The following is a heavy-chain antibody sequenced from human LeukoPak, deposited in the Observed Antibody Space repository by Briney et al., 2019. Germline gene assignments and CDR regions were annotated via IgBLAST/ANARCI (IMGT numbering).Heavy chain of an antibody. J-gene: IGHJ5*02. Sequence: SETLSLTCIVSGGSISSHHWSWIRQPPGKGLEWIGYISYSGSTESNPSLKSRVTISVDTSKNQFSLKLRSVTAADTAVYYCTRDRRDDYNYVDLWGQGTLVTVSS. CDR1: GGSISSHH. D-gene: IGHD5-24*01. CDR3: TRDRRDDYNYVDL. CDR2: ISYSGST. V-gene: IGHV4-59*11.